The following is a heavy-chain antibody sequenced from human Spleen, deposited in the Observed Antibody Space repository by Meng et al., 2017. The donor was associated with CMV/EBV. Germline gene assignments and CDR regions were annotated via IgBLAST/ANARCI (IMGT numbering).Heavy chain of an antibody. CDR3: ARVAGDY. V-gene: IGHV4-34*01. J-gene: IGHJ4*02. CDR1: LGSFRASY. Sequence: ATLSLTCSVYLGSFRASYWRWLRPPPATWLSSLGAINHTRSTNYNPSLKSRVTISVDTSKNQFSLKLSSVTAADTAVYYCARVAGDYWGQGTLVTVSS. CDR2: INHTRST.